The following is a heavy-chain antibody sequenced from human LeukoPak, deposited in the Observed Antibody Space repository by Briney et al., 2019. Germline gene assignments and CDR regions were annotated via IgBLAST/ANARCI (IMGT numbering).Heavy chain of an antibody. CDR2: VRQDGGEK. V-gene: IGHV3-7*01. CDR1: GFTFTDYW. CDR3: ARGGTAAGLYFDL. D-gene: IGHD6-13*01. J-gene: IGHJ4*01. Sequence: GGSLRLSCAVSGFTFTDYWMNWVRQAPGKGLEWVASVRQDGGEKYYVDSVKGRFTISRDNTKNSLYLQMSALRAEDTAVYYCARGGTAAGLYFDLWGQGTLVTVSS.